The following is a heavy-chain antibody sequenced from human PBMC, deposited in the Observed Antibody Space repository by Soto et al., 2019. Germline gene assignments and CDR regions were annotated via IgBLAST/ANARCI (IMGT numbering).Heavy chain of an antibody. V-gene: IGHV3-30*18. CDR1: GFTFSSYG. CDR3: AKGVRTVTIQSWGYYYYYMDV. Sequence: GGSLRLSCAASGFTFSSYGMHWVRQAPGKGLEWVAVISYDGSNKYYADSVKGRFTISRDNSKNTLYLQMNSLRAEDTAVYYCAKGVRTVTIQSWGYYYYYMDVWGKGTTVTVSS. CDR2: ISYDGSNK. D-gene: IGHD4-17*01. J-gene: IGHJ6*03.